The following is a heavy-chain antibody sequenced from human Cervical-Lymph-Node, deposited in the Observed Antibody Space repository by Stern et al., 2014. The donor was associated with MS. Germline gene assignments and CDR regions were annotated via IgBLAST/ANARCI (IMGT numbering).Heavy chain of an antibody. CDR1: GYTFTSYY. D-gene: IGHD3-16*01. V-gene: IGHV1-46*01. CDR3: ARDRYDYVWGSCFDY. J-gene: IGHJ4*02. Sequence: QDQLVQSGAEVKKPGASVKVSCKASGYTFTSYYMHWVRQAPGQGLEWMGIINPSGGSTSYAQKFQGRVTMTRDTSTSTVYMELSSLRSEDTAVYYCARDRYDYVWGSCFDYWGQGTLVTVSS. CDR2: INPSGGST.